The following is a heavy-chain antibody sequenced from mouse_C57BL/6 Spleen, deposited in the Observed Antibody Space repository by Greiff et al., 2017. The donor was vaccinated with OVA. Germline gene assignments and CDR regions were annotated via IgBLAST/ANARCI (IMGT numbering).Heavy chain of an antibody. D-gene: IGHD4-1*02. V-gene: IGHV1-81*01. Sequence: QVHVKQSGAELARPGASVKLSCKASGYTFTSYGISWVKQSPGQGLEWIGEIYPRSGDTYYNEKFKGKATLTADKSSCTAYMELRSLTSEDSAVYFCARPNWDYWGQGTTLTVSS. CDR2: IYPRSGDT. CDR1: GYTFTSYG. J-gene: IGHJ2*01. CDR3: ARPNWDY.